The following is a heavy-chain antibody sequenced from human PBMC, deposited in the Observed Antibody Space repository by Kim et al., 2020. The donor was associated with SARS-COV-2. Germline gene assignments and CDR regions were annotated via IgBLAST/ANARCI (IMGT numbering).Heavy chain of an antibody. J-gene: IGHJ4*02. Sequence: GGSLRLSCAASGFTFSSYAMSWVRQATGKGLEWVSAISGSGGSTYYADSVKGRFTISRDNSKNTLYLQMNSLRAEDTAVYYCAKYNERWLQLPFDYWGQGTLVTVSS. D-gene: IGHD5-12*01. CDR3: AKYNERWLQLPFDY. CDR1: GFTFSSYA. V-gene: IGHV3-23*01. CDR2: ISGSGGST.